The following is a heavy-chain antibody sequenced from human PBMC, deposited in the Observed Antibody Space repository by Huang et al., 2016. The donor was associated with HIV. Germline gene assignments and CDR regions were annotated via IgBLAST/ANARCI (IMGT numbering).Heavy chain of an antibody. CDR1: GGTFSSYA. J-gene: IGHJ4*02. D-gene: IGHD3-22*01. CDR3: ARVESRRYYDSSGYYY. V-gene: IGHV1-69*01. CDR2: FIPIFGTA. Sequence: QVQLVQSGAEVKKPGSSVKVSCKASGGTFSSYAISWVRQAPGQGLEWMGGFIPIFGTANYAQKFQGRVTITADESTSTAYMELSSLRSEDMAVYYCARVESRRYYDSSGYYYWGQGTLVTVSS.